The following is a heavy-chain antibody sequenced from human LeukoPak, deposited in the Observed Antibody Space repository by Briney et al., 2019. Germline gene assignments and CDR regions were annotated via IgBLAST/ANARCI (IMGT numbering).Heavy chain of an antibody. D-gene: IGHD3-22*01. CDR2: ISAYNGNT. CDR3: ARATYYYDSSGYYFDY. Sequence: ASVNVSCKASGYTFTSYGISWVRQAPGQGLEWMGWISAYNGNTNYAQKLQGRVTMTTDTSTSTAYMELRSLRSDDTAVYYCARATYYYDSSGYYFDYWGQGTLVTVSS. J-gene: IGHJ4*02. CDR1: GYTFTSYG. V-gene: IGHV1-18*01.